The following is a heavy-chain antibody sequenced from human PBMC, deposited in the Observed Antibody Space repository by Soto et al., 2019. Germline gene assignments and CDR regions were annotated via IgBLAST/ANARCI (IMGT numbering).Heavy chain of an antibody. J-gene: IGHJ4*02. V-gene: IGHV3-30*03. CDR1: GFTFSSYG. Sequence: GGSLRLSCAASGFTFSSYGMHWVRQAPGKGLEWVAVISYDGSNKYYADSVKGRFTISRDNSKNTLYLQMNSLRAEDTAVYYCARATPHDYGDLYYFDYWGQRTLVTVSS. D-gene: IGHD4-17*01. CDR3: ARATPHDYGDLYYFDY. CDR2: ISYDGSNK.